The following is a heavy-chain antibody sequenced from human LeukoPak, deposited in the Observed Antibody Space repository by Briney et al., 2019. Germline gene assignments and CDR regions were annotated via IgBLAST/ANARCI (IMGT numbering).Heavy chain of an antibody. Sequence: GGSLRLSCAASGFTFDDYAMHWVRQAPGKGLEWVSGISWNSGSIGYADSVKGRFTISRDDAKNSLYLQMNSLRAEDTAVYYCAKDFAGSPSFDIWGQGTMVTVSS. CDR3: AKDFAGSPSFDI. J-gene: IGHJ3*02. D-gene: IGHD1-26*01. CDR1: GFTFDDYA. V-gene: IGHV3-9*01. CDR2: ISWNSGSI.